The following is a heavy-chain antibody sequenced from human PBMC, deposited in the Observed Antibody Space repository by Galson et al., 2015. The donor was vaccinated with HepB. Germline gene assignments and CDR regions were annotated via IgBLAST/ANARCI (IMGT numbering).Heavy chain of an antibody. Sequence: SLRLSCAASGSTFSSYWMSWVRQGPGKGLEWVATINQDGSEKSYVDSVKGRLTISTDNAKNSLYLQMNSLRAEDTAVYYCARETFPYDILTGYVRFRERIYGMDVWCHGTTVTVSS. CDR1: GSTFSSYW. J-gene: IGHJ6*02. D-gene: IGHD3-9*01. V-gene: IGHV3-7*01. CDR2: INQDGSEK. CDR3: ARETFPYDILTGYVRFRERIYGMDV.